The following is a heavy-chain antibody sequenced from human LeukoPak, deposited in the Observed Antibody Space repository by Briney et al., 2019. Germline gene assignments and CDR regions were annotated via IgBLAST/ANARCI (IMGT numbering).Heavy chain of an antibody. CDR1: GFTFSSYA. CDR3: ARDQALNYDFWSGYWEYYYYGMDV. CDR2: ISYDGSNK. V-gene: IGHV3-30-3*01. J-gene: IGHJ6*02. Sequence: GGSLRLSCAASGFTFSSYAMHWVRQAPGKGLEWVAVISYDGSNKYYADSVKGRFTISRDNSKNTLYLQMNSLRAEDTAVYYCARDQALNYDFWSGYWEYYYYGMDVWGQGTTVTVSS. D-gene: IGHD3-3*01.